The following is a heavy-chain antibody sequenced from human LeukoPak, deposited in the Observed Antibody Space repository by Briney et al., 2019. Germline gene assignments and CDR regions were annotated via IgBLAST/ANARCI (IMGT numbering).Heavy chain of an antibody. V-gene: IGHV1-46*01. Sequence: ASVKLSCQASGYTFTSYYMHWVRQAPGQGLEWMGIINPSGGSTCYAHKFQGRVTITRDTSTSTVYMDLSSLRPEDTAVYYCAKDGVRGVIAEGNYYGMDVWGKGTTVTVSS. J-gene: IGHJ6*04. CDR1: GYTFTSYY. D-gene: IGHD3-10*01. CDR3: AKDGVRGVIAEGNYYGMDV. CDR2: INPSGGST.